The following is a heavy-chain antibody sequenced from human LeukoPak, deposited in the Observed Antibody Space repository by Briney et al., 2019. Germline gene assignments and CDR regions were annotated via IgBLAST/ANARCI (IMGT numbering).Heavy chain of an antibody. CDR1: GYTFATYW. V-gene: IGHV5-51*01. Sequence: GESLKISCYGSGYTFATYWIDWVRQMPGKGPEWMGTIYPGDSDTRYSPSFQSHVSISADKSITAAYLQWSSLKASDSAMYYRTRTPRLVAHAFYFDHWGRGTLVTVSS. CDR3: TRTPRLVAHAFYFDH. D-gene: IGHD2-2*01. J-gene: IGHJ4*02. CDR2: IYPGDSDT.